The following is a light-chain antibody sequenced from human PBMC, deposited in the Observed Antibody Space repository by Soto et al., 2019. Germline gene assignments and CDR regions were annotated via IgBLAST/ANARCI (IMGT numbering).Light chain of an antibody. J-gene: IGLJ1*01. CDR1: SSDVGAYDY. CDR3: ASHTTSNTRV. Sequence: QSVLTQPASVSGSPGQSIAISCTGTSSDVGAYDYVSWYQQHPDKAPKLIIYEVSHRPAGVSNRFSASKYVNTATLTIPGLQTEDEADYYCASHTTSNTRVFGTGTKVTVL. V-gene: IGLV2-14*03. CDR2: EVS.